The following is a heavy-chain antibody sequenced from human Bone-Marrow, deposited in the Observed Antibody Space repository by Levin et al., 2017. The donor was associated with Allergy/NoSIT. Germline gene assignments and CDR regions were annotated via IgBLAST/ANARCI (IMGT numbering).Heavy chain of an antibody. V-gene: IGHV4-61*02. CDR2: IFTSGST. CDR1: GCSISSGNYY. CDR3: ARGEMRYMYGFYAGDY. J-gene: IGHJ4*02. D-gene: IGHD5-18*01. Sequence: SETLSLTCTVSGCSISSGNYYWSWIRQPAGKGLEWIGRIFTSGSTNYNPSLESRVAISVDTSKNQFSLKLSSVTAAETAVYECARGEMRYMYGFYAGDYWGQGTLVTVSS.